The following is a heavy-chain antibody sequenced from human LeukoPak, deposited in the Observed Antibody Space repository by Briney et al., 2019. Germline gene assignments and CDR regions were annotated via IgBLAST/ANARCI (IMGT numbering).Heavy chain of an antibody. CDR1: GFTFNTYW. CDR2: INPDGSQT. Sequence: GSLRLSCAASGFTFNTYWMHWVRQAPGKGLVWVSHINPDGSQTNYADSVTGRFTISRDNAKNTLYLQMNSLRAEDTAVYYCARPSRAGGCLQLGYWGQGTLVTVSS. CDR3: ARPSRAGGCLQLGY. V-gene: IGHV3-74*01. J-gene: IGHJ4*02. D-gene: IGHD5-24*01.